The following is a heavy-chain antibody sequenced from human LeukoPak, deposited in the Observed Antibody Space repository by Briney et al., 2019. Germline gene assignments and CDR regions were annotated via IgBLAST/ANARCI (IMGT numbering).Heavy chain of an antibody. D-gene: IGHD3-22*01. Sequence: ASVKVSCKASGYTSTGYYIHWVRQAPGQGLEWMGWINPNSGGTNYAQKFQGRVTMTRDTSISTAYMELSRLRSDDAAVYYCARDTRYYYDSSAYYRSDAFDIWGQGTMVTVSS. CDR3: ARDTRYYYDSSAYYRSDAFDI. J-gene: IGHJ3*02. V-gene: IGHV1-2*02. CDR2: INPNSGGT. CDR1: GYTSTGYY.